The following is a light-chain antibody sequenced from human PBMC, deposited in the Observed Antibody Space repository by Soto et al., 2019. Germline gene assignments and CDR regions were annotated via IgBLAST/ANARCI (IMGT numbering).Light chain of an antibody. CDR2: GTS. J-gene: IGKJ1*01. CDR1: QSVSSSY. V-gene: IGKV3-20*01. CDR3: QKYGRSGT. Sequence: EIVLTQSPGTLSLSPGERATLSCRASQSVSSSYLAWYQQKPGQAPRLLIFGTSSRATGIPDGFSGSGSGTDFTLTISRLEPEDFAVYYCQKYGRSGTFGQGTKVDIK.